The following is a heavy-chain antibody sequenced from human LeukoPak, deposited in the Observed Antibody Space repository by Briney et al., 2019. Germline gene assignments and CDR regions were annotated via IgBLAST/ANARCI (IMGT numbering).Heavy chain of an antibody. J-gene: IGHJ4*02. CDR1: GITLSNYG. CDR2: ISDSGGRT. Sequence: GGSLRLSCAVSGITLSNYGMSWVRQAPGKGLEWVAGISDSGGRTNYADSVKGRFTISRDNPKNTLYLRMNSLRAEDTAVYFCAKRGVVIRVILVGFHKEAYYFDSWGQGALVTVSS. V-gene: IGHV3-23*01. CDR3: AKRGVVIRVILVGFHKEAYYFDS. D-gene: IGHD3-22*01.